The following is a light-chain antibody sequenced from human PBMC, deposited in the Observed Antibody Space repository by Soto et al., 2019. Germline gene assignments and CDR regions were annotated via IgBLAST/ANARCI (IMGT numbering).Light chain of an antibody. J-gene: IGKJ5*01. CDR3: QHYDSDSTIT. V-gene: IGKV1-5*03. CDR2: KAT. Sequence: DIQMTQSPSTLSASVGDRVTIACRASQSISAWLAWNQQKPGKAPNLLIYKATTLETGVPSRFSGSGSGTEFTLTISSLQPDDFATYFCQHYDSDSTITFGQGTRLEIK. CDR1: QSISAW.